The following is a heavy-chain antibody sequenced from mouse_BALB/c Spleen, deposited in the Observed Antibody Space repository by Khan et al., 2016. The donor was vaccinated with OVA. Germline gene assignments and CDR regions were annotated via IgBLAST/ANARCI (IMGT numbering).Heavy chain of an antibody. D-gene: IGHD2-1*01. CDR3: KRRGLYGIIAY. Sequence: QVQLQQSGAELAQPGDSVKMSCQTSGYTFTTYWMHWVQQRPGQGLAWIGYINPSTGYTEYTQSFKDQATFTTDQSSSTAYIQLSRLTSEDSAVEDGKRRGLYGIIAYWGQGTLVTVSA. J-gene: IGHJ3*01. CDR1: GYTFTTYW. V-gene: IGHV1-4*01. CDR2: INPSTGYT.